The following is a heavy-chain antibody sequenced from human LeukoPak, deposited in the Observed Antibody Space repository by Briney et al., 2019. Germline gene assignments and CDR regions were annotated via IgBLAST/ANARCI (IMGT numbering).Heavy chain of an antibody. Sequence: SVKVSCKASGGTFSSYAISWVRQAPGQGLEWMGRIIPIFGTANYAQKFQGRVTITTDESTSTAYMQLSSLISEDTAVYYCASGEVLMVYAIKEYFQHWGQGTLVTVSS. CDR2: IIPIFGTA. CDR1: GGTFSSYA. V-gene: IGHV1-69*05. J-gene: IGHJ1*01. D-gene: IGHD2-8*01. CDR3: ASGEVLMVYAIKEYFQH.